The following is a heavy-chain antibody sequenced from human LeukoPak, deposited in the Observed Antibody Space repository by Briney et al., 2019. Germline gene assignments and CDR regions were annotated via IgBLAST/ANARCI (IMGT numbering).Heavy chain of an antibody. Sequence: PGGSLRLSCAASGFIFSSYVIHWVRQAPGKGLEWVAVISHDGSGEYYTDSVKGRFTIYRDNSKNTLYLQMNSLRTEDTAVYYCARVPYVSGTFDYWGQGTLVTVSS. V-gene: IGHV3-30-3*01. D-gene: IGHD3-10*01. J-gene: IGHJ4*02. CDR2: ISHDGSGE. CDR3: ARVPYVSGTFDY. CDR1: GFIFSSYV.